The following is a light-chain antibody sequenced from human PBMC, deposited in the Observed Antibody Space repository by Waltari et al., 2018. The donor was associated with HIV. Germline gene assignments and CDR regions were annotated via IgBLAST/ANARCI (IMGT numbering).Light chain of an antibody. CDR1: SPNIGAHYA. V-gene: IGLV1-40*01. Sequence: QSVLTQPPSVSGAPGQRVTISCTGSSPNIGAHYAVHWYQRLPGTAPKLLIHGNNNRPSGVPDRFSGSKSGTSASLAITGLQAEDEADYCCQSYDSSLSGSGVFGGGTKLTVL. CDR2: GNN. CDR3: QSYDSSLSGSGV. J-gene: IGLJ3*02.